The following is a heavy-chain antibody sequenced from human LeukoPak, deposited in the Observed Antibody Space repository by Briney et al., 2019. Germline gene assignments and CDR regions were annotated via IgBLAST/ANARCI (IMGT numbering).Heavy chain of an antibody. CDR1: GGTFSSYA. CDR3: ASSGMGAVAGRFYYMDV. V-gene: IGHV1-69*06. CDR2: IIPIFGTA. D-gene: IGHD6-19*01. J-gene: IGHJ6*03. Sequence: SVKVSCKASGGTFSSYAISWVRQAPGQGLEWMGGIIPIFGTANYAQKFQGRVTITADKSTSTAYMELSSLRSEDTAVYYCASSGMGAVAGRFYYMDVWGKGTTVTVSS.